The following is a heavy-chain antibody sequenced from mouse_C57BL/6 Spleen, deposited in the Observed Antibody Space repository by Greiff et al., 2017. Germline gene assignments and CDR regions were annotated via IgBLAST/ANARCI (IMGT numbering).Heavy chain of an antibody. CDR2: ISYDGSN. J-gene: IGHJ3*01. CDR3: ARGGNYEIWFAY. CDR1: GYSITSGYY. V-gene: IGHV3-6*01. Sequence: EVQLQQSGPGLVKPSQSLSLTCSVTGYSITSGYYWNWIRQFPGNKLEWMGYISYDGSNNYNPSLKNRISITRDTSKNQFFLKLNSVTTEDTATYYCARGGNYEIWFAYWGQGTLVTVSA. D-gene: IGHD2-1*01.